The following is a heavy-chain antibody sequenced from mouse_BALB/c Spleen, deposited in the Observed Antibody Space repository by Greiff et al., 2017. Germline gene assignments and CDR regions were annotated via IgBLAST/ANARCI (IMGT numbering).Heavy chain of an antibody. CDR1: GFTFSSYA. Sequence: DVMLVESGGGLVKPGGSLKLSCAASGFTFSSYAMSWVRQSPEKRLEWVAEISSGGSYTYYPDTVTGRFTISRDNAKNTLYLEMSSLRSEDTAMYYCARELPLYAMDYWGQGTSVTVSS. V-gene: IGHV5-9-4*01. CDR3: ARELPLYAMDY. J-gene: IGHJ4*01. CDR2: ISSGGSYT.